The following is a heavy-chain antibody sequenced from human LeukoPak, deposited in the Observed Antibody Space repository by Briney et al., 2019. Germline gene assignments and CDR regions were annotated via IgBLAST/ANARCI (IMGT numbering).Heavy chain of an antibody. J-gene: IGHJ4*02. CDR2: INQDGSQK. CDR3: ARDRGSGLSGGGYYFDF. Sequence: GGSLRLSCAASGFTFSSYWMSWVRQGPGKGLEWVANINQDGSQKYYVDSVKGRFTISRDTAKNSLYLEVNSLRADDTAVYYWARDRGSGLSGGGYYFDFWGQGTLVTVSS. CDR1: GFTFSSYW. V-gene: IGHV3-7*05. D-gene: IGHD6-25*01.